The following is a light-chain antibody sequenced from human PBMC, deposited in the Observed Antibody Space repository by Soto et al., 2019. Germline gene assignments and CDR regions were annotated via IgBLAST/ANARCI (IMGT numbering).Light chain of an antibody. CDR2: AAS. V-gene: IGKV1-39*01. CDR3: QQSYSTPFA. Sequence: DIQMTQSPSSLSASVGDRVTITCRTSQTISNYLNWFQQKPGKAPNLLIYAASSLQSGVPSRFSGSGSGTDFTLTISSLQPEDFATYYCQQSYSTPFALGPGTKVDIK. CDR1: QTISNY. J-gene: IGKJ3*01.